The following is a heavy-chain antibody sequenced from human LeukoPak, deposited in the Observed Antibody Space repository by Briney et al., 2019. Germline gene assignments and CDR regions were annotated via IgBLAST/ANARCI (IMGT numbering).Heavy chain of an antibody. CDR3: AKHVSGSLFYFDY. D-gene: IGHD3-10*01. CDR2: ISGTGYNT. V-gene: IGHV3-23*01. CDR1: GFTFRNCA. Sequence: GGSLGLSCAASGFTFRNCAMSWVRQAPGKGLEWVSGISGTGYNTYYADSVKGRFTISRDNSKNTLYLQMNSLGAEDTAVYYCAKHVSGSLFYFDYWGQRTLVTVSS. J-gene: IGHJ4*02.